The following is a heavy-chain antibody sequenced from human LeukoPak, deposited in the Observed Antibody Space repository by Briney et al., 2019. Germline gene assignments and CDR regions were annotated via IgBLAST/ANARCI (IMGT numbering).Heavy chain of an antibody. CDR2: INHSGNT. Sequence: SETLSLTGAVYGGSLSGYYWSWIRPPPGKGLEGIGEINHSGNTNYNPSLKSRVTMSVDTSKNHFYLELISATATDTAVYYCARQGSGSSYYYYTLPYWGQGTLVTVSS. CDR1: GGSLSGYY. J-gene: IGHJ4*02. V-gene: IGHV4-34*01. CDR3: ARQGSGSSYYYYTLPY. D-gene: IGHD1-26*01.